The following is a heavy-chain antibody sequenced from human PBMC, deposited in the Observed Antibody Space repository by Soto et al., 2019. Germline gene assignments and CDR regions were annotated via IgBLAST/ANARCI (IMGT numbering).Heavy chain of an antibody. J-gene: IGHJ4*02. V-gene: IGHV3-23*01. CDR1: GFTFSSYA. D-gene: IGHD2-15*01. CDR3: AKRPKILGYCSGGSCYSGYFDY. CDR2: ISGSGGST. Sequence: GGSLRLSCAASGFTFSSYAMSWVRQAPGKGLEWVSAISGSGGSTYYADSVKGRFTISRDNSKNTLYLQMNSLRAEDTAVYYCAKRPKILGYCSGGSCYSGYFDYWGQGT.